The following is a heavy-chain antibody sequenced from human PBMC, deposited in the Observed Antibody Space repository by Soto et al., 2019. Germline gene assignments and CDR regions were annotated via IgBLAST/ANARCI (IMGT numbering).Heavy chain of an antibody. D-gene: IGHD7-27*01. V-gene: IGHV4-31*03. Sequence: QVQLQESGPGLVKPSQTLSLTCTVSGGSISSGGYYWSWIRQHPGKGLEWIGYIYYSGSTYYNPSRKSRVTISVDTSKNQFSLKLSSVTAADTAVYYCARSGRGLHNWGSLTVDYWGQGTLVTVSS. CDR1: GGSISSGGYY. J-gene: IGHJ4*02. CDR3: ARSGRGLHNWGSLTVDY. CDR2: IYYSGST.